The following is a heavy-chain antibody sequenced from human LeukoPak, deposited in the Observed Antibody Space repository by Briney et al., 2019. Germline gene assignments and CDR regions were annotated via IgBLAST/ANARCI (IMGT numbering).Heavy chain of an antibody. Sequence: ASAKVSCKASGYTFTNYAINWVRQAPGQGLEWMGWISAYNGNTYYVQKLQGRVTMTTDTSTSTAYMELRSLRSDDTSVYYCARGDSSGYYAPDYWGQGTLVTVSS. CDR2: ISAYNGNT. CDR1: GYTFTNYA. D-gene: IGHD3-22*01. V-gene: IGHV1-18*01. CDR3: ARGDSSGYYAPDY. J-gene: IGHJ4*02.